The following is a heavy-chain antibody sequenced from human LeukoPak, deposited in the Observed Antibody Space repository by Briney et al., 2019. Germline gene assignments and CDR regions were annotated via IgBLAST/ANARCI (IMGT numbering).Heavy chain of an antibody. D-gene: IGHD3-10*01. CDR3: ARRSRSYGSGNIGGY. Sequence: ASVKVSCKASGYTFTSYAINWVRQATGQGLEWLGWMIPNSGNTGYAQKFKGRVTMTRNTSISTAYMELSSLRSEDTAVYYCARRSRSYGSGNIGGYWGQGTLVTVSS. J-gene: IGHJ4*02. CDR1: GYTFTSYA. V-gene: IGHV1-8*01. CDR2: MIPNSGNT.